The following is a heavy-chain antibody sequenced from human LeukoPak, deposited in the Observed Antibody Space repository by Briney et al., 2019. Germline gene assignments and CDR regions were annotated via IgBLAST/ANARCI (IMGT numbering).Heavy chain of an antibody. D-gene: IGHD6-6*01. J-gene: IGHJ4*02. CDR1: GGSISSSSYY. Sequence: PSETLSLTCTVSGGSISSSSYYWGWTRQPPGKGLEWIGSIYYSGSTYYNPSLKSRVTISVDTSKNQFSLKLSSVTAADTAVYYCTALVGSPSFISFDYWGQGTLVTVSS. V-gene: IGHV4-39*01. CDR2: IYYSGST. CDR3: TALVGSPSFISFDY.